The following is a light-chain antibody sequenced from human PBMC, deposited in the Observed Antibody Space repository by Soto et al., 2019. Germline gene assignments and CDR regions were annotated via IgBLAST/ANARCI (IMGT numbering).Light chain of an antibody. J-gene: IGLJ1*01. CDR3: SSYTSNSPYV. CDR2: EVS. V-gene: IGLV2-14*01. Sequence: QSVLTQPASVSGSPGQSITISCTGTSSDVGVFNYVSWYQQHPGKAPKLIIYEVSNRPSGVSTRFSGSKSGNTASLIISGLQAEDEADYYCSSYTSNSPYVFGSGTKVTV. CDR1: SSDVGVFNY.